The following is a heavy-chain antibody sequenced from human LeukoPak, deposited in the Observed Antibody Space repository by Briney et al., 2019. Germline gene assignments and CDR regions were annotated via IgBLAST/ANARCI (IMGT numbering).Heavy chain of an antibody. Sequence: GGSLRLSCAASGFTFSSYAMHWVRQAPGKGLEWVAVISYDGSKKYYADSVKGRFTISRDNSNNTLYLQMDSLRAEDRAVYYCAKSCQHDYVWGGFDPWGQGTLVTVSS. D-gene: IGHD3-16*01. CDR1: GFTFSSYA. CDR2: ISYDGSKK. V-gene: IGHV3-30*18. CDR3: AKSCQHDYVWGGFDP. J-gene: IGHJ5*02.